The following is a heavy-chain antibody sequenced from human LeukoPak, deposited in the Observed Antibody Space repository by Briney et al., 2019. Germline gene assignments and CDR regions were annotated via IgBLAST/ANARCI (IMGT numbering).Heavy chain of an antibody. V-gene: IGHV3-53*01. Sequence: PGGSLRLSCAASGFTVSRNYMSWVRQAPGKGLEWVSVIYSGGSAYYADSVKGRFTISRDNSKNTLYLQMNSLRAEDTAVYYCARGSRRDGYNYQDRSSYYFDYWGQGTLVTVSS. CDR3: ARGSRRDGYNYQDRSSYYFDY. J-gene: IGHJ4*02. D-gene: IGHD5-24*01. CDR2: IYSGGSA. CDR1: GFTVSRNY.